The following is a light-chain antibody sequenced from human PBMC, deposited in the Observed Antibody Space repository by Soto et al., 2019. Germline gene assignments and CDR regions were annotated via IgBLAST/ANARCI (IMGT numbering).Light chain of an antibody. CDR3: NAQTSANTYV. V-gene: IGLV2-14*01. Sequence: QSAMTQPASVSGSPGHSMTISRTRTRNDIGNYSRVSWYQQHPGKATNLMIYAVADRPSGVPNRFSGSKSGNTASLTISGLQAEDEADYYCNAQTSANTYVFGTGTKVTVL. CDR1: RNDIGNYSR. CDR2: AVA. J-gene: IGLJ1*01.